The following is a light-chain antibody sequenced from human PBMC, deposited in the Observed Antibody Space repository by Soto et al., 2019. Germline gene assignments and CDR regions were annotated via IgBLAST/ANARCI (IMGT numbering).Light chain of an antibody. Sequence: EIVLTQSPGTLSLSPGERATLSCRASQSVSSSYLACYQQKPGQAPKVLIYRASSRATGIPARFSGSGSGTEFSLTISSLQSEDFALYYCQQYKKWPPLTFGGGTKVDIK. J-gene: IGKJ4*01. CDR2: RAS. CDR1: QSVSSSY. CDR3: QQYKKWPPLT. V-gene: IGKV3D-15*01.